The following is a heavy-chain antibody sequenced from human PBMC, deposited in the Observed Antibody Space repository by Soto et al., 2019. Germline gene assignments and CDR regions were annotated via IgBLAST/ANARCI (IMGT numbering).Heavy chain of an antibody. J-gene: IGHJ4*02. V-gene: IGHV3-74*01. CDR1: GFTFGTSW. Sequence: GGSLRLSCAASGFTFGTSWMHWVRQAPEKGLVWVSRMNSDGSNIAYGDSVKGRFTISRDNAKNTLHLQMDSLRAEDTAVYYCATNAVAPDYWGQGTLVTVSS. CDR3: ATNAVAPDY. CDR2: MNSDGSNI. D-gene: IGHD6-19*01.